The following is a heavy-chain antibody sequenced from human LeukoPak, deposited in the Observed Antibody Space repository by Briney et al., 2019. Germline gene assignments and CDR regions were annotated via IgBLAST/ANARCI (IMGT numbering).Heavy chain of an antibody. J-gene: IGHJ4*02. V-gene: IGHV3-23*01. CDR2: ISGSGGST. D-gene: IGHD2-21*01. CDR3: AKDFEAYCGGDCYLDY. CDR1: GFTFSSYA. Sequence: GGSLRVSCAASGFTFSSYAMSWVRQAPGKGLEWVSGISGSGGSTYYADSVKGRFTISRGNSKNTLYLQMNSLRAEDTAVYYCAKDFEAYCGGDCYLDYWGQGTLVTVSS.